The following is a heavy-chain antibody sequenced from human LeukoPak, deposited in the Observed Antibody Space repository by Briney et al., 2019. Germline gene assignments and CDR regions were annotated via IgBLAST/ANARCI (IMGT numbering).Heavy chain of an antibody. CDR3: ARAAYDYGDYGHWYFDL. CDR1: GFTFSSYD. CDR2: IGTAGDT. J-gene: IGHJ2*01. D-gene: IGHD4-17*01. Sequence: GGSLRLSCAASGFTFSSYDMHWVRQATGKGLEWVSAIGTAGDTYYPGSVKGRFTISRENAKNSLYLQMNSLRAGDTAVYYCARAAYDYGDYGHWYFDLWAVAHWSLSPQ. V-gene: IGHV3-13*04.